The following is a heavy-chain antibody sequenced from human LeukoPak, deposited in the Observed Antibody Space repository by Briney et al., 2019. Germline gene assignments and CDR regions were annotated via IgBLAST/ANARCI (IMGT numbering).Heavy chain of an antibody. CDR1: GGTFSSYA. V-gene: IGHV1-69*05. Sequence: GASVKVSCKASGGTFSSYAISWVRQAPGQGLEWMGGIIPIFGTANYAQKLQGRVTMTTDTSTSTAYMELRSLRSDDTAVYYCARYPYSSSSDYYYMDVWGKGTTVTVSS. CDR3: ARYPYSSSSDYYYMDV. D-gene: IGHD6-6*01. CDR2: IIPIFGTA. J-gene: IGHJ6*03.